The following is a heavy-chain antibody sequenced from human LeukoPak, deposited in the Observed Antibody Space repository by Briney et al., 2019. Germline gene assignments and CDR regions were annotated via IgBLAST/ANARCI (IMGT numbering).Heavy chain of an antibody. Sequence: ASVTVSFKASGYTFTGYYMHWVRQDLRQGLQWMGWINPNSGDTEYAQKFQGRVTMTRDTSISTVYMELSSLRSDDTAVYYCARADSVPAGDYHYWYMDVWGKGTTVTVSS. D-gene: IGHD6-13*01. CDR3: ARADSVPAGDYHYWYMDV. J-gene: IGHJ6*03. CDR1: GYTFTGYY. CDR2: INPNSGDT. V-gene: IGHV1-2*02.